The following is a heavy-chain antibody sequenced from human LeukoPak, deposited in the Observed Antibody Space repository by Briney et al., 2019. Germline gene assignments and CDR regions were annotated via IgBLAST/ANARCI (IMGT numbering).Heavy chain of an antibody. CDR1: GFTFNTYT. J-gene: IGHJ3*02. CDR2: IYTGGTT. Sequence: PGGSLRLSCAASGFTFNTYTMSWVRQAPGKGLEWVSIIYTGGTTYYADSVRGRFTISRDSSKNTVYLQMNSLTAGDTAVYYCARLNTAMVLAFDIWGQGTMVTVSS. V-gene: IGHV3-53*01. D-gene: IGHD5-18*01. CDR3: ARLNTAMVLAFDI.